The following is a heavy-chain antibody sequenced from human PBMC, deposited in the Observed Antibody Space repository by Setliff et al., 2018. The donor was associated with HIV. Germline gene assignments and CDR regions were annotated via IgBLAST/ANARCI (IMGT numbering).Heavy chain of an antibody. V-gene: IGHV3-23*01. CDR3: AKDQTAMGGNWFDP. Sequence: AGGSLRLSCVASGFTFSSYAMSWVRQAPGKGLEWVSGIINSGGTTYYADSVKGRFTISRDNSKNTLFLQMNSLRAEDTAVYYCAKDQTAMGGNWFDPWGQGTLVTVSS. CDR2: IINSGGTT. J-gene: IGHJ5*02. CDR1: GFTFSSYA. D-gene: IGHD6-19*01.